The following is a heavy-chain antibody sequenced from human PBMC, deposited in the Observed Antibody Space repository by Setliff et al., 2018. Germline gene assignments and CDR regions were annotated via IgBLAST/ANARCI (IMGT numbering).Heavy chain of an antibody. Sequence: SLRLSCAASGFTFSTYRMHWVRQAPGKGLEWVAVIWDDGGNKYHADSVKGRFTISRDDVKNTLHLEMNSLRVEDSAIYYCVWDYQLLSWGQGTLVTVSS. D-gene: IGHD2-2*01. V-gene: IGHV3-33*03. CDR2: IWDDGGNK. CDR3: VWDYQLLS. CDR1: GFTFSTYR. J-gene: IGHJ4*02.